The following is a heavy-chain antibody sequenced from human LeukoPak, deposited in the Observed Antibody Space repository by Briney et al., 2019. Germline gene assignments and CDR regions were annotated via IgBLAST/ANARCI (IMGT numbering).Heavy chain of an antibody. D-gene: IGHD3-22*01. CDR1: GGSISSYY. Sequence: SETLSLTCTVSGGSISSYYWSWIRQPPGKWLEWIGEINHSGSTNYNPSLKSRVTISVDTSKNQFSLKLSSVTAADTAVYYCARQYYYDSSGYLRGHFDYWGQGTLVTVSS. CDR3: ARQYYYDSSGYLRGHFDY. V-gene: IGHV4-34*01. J-gene: IGHJ4*02. CDR2: INHSGST.